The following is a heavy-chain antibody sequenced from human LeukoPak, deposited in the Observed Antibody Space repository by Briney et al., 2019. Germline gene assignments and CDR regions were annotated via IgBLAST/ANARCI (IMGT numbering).Heavy chain of an antibody. CDR1: GASINNYS. Sequence: SETLSLTCTVSGASINNYSWSWIRQSPEKGLEWIGYIHSSGSTNYNPSLQSRVTISVDMSKNQFSLNLNSLTAADTAVYYCARHSPPRGGLYDYWGQGTLVTVSS. V-gene: IGHV4-59*08. D-gene: IGHD5-24*01. J-gene: IGHJ4*02. CDR3: ARHSPPRGGLYDY. CDR2: IHSSGST.